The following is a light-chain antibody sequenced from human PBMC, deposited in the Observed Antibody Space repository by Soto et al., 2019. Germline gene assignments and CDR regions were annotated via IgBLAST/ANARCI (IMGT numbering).Light chain of an antibody. V-gene: IGLV2-14*01. CDR2: DVR. CDR3: SSYTTISTYV. Sequence: SVLTPPAPVSGSPGQSITISCTGTSSDVGGYNYVSWYQQHPGKAPKLMIYDVRNRPSGVSNRFSGSKSVNTASLTISGLQAEDEADYYCSSYTTISTYVFGTGTKVTVL. J-gene: IGLJ1*01. CDR1: SSDVGGYNY.